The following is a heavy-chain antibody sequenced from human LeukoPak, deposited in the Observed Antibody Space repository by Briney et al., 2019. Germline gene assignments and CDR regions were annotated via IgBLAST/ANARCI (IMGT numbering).Heavy chain of an antibody. CDR2: INGYNGNT. CDR3: ARGGENYYYYMDV. Sequence: GASVKVSCKASGYTFTSYGISWVRQAPGQGLEWMGRINGYNGNTNYAQKVQGRVTMTTDTSTSTAYMELRSLRSDDTAVYYCARGGENYYYYMDVWGKGTTVTVSS. D-gene: IGHD3-10*01. V-gene: IGHV1-18*01. CDR1: GYTFTSYG. J-gene: IGHJ6*03.